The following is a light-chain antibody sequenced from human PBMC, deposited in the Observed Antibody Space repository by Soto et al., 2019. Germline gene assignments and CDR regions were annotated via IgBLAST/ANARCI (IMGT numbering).Light chain of an antibody. CDR2: KAS. V-gene: IGKV1-5*03. J-gene: IGKJ4*01. CDR3: QQYHRYPVT. CDR1: QSISSW. Sequence: DIQMTQSPSTLSASVGDRVTITCRASQSISSWLAWYQQKPGKAPKALIYKASILESGVPSRFSGSGSGTEFTLTINLLQHDEFETYYCQQYHRYPVTFGGGTKVEIK.